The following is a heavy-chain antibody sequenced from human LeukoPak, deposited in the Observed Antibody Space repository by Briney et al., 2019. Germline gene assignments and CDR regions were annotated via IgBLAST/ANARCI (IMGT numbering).Heavy chain of an antibody. J-gene: IGHJ4*02. Sequence: PGGSLRLSCAASGFTFSSYGMHWVRQAPGKGLEWVAVISYDGSNKYYADSVKGRFTISRDNSKNTLYLQMSSLRAEDTAVYYCAKGSRAYYDILYFDYWGQGTLVTVSS. CDR2: ISYDGSNK. CDR3: AKGSRAYYDILYFDY. V-gene: IGHV3-30*18. CDR1: GFTFSSYG. D-gene: IGHD3-9*01.